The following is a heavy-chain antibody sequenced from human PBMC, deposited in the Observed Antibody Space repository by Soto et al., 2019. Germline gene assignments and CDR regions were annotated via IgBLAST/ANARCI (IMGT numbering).Heavy chain of an antibody. D-gene: IGHD2-2*01. CDR3: ARLGDIVVVPAARPAFDI. V-gene: IGHV1-46*03. CDR2: INPSGGST. J-gene: IGHJ3*02. Sequence: ASVKVSCKASGYTFTGYYMHWVRQAPGQGLEWMGIINPSGGSTSYAQKFQGRVTMTRDTSTSTVYMELSSLRSEDTAVYYCARLGDIVVVPAARPAFDIWGQGTMVTVSS. CDR1: GYTFTGYY.